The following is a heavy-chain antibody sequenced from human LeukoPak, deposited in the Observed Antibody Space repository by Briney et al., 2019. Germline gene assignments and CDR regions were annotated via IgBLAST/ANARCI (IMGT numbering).Heavy chain of an antibody. CDR2: TSNSGSTK. Sequence: GGSLRLSCTASGFTFSDYYMNWIRQAPGKGLEWVSYTSNSGSTKSYADSVEGRFTISRDNAKNSLYLQMNSLRAEDTAVYYCARGFRVATIDWFDPWGQGTLVTVS. D-gene: IGHD5-12*01. CDR1: GFTFSDYY. CDR3: ARGFRVATIDWFDP. J-gene: IGHJ5*02. V-gene: IGHV3-11*01.